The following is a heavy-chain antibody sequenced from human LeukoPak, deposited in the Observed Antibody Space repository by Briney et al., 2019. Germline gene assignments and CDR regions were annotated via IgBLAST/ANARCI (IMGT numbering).Heavy chain of an antibody. CDR3: AAHYGSTSYSTYDS. V-gene: IGHV3-53*01. CDR1: GFSVTNNY. Sequence: GGSLRLSCAVSGFSVTNNYMSWVRQAPGKGLEWVSVFYVGGATYYADSVKGRFTISRDNSENTLYLQMKSLRAEDTAVYYCAAHYGSTSYSTYDSWGQGTLVTVSS. CDR2: FYVGGAT. D-gene: IGHD3-10*01. J-gene: IGHJ4*02.